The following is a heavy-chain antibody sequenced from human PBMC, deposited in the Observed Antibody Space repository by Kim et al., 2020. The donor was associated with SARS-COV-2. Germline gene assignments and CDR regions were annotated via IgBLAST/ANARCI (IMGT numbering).Heavy chain of an antibody. D-gene: IGHD3-9*01. CDR3: ARVRVDGPTCYLPPYYYYGMDV. CDR2: INPSGGST. V-gene: IGHV1-46*01. J-gene: IGHJ6*02. CDR1: GYTFTSYY. Sequence: ASVKVSCKASGYTFTSYYMHWVRQAPGQGLEWMGIINPSGGSTSYAQKFQGRVTMTRDTSTSTAYMELSSLRSEDTAVYYCARVRVDGPTCYLPPYYYYGMDVWGQGTTVTVSS.